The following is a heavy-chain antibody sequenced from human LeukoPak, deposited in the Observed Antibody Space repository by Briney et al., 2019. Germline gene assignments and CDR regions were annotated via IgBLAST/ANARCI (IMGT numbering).Heavy chain of an antibody. CDR3: VLDLFSSFAFDI. D-gene: IGHD3/OR15-3a*01. Sequence: GGSLRLSCAASGFTFSRYWMHWVRQAPGKGLLWVSRINSDGSSTYYADSVKGRFTTSRDNAKNALHLQMNSLTAEDTAVYYCVLDLFSSFAFDIWGQGTMVTVSS. V-gene: IGHV3-74*01. J-gene: IGHJ3*02. CDR1: GFTFSRYW. CDR2: INSDGSST.